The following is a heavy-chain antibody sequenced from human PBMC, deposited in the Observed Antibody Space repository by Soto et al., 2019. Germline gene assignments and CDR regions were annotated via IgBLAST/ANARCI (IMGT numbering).Heavy chain of an antibody. D-gene: IGHD5-18*01. CDR2: INPSGGST. V-gene: IGHV1-46*01. CDR1: GYTFTNHA. CDR3: ARGDRYSYGSYYFDY. Sequence: ASVKVSCKASGYTFTNHAIYWVRQAPGQRLEWMGIINPSGGSTSYAQKFQGRVTMTRDTSTSTVYMELSSLRSEDTAVYYCARGDRYSYGSYYFDYWGQGTLVTVSS. J-gene: IGHJ4*02.